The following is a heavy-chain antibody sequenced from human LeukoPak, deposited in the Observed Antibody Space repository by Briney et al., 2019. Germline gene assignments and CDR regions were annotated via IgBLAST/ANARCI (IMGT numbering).Heavy chain of an antibody. V-gene: IGHV3-23*01. Sequence: GGSLRLSXAASGFIFSNYAMTWVRQVPGKGLECVSGISDNGALTYYADSVKGRFTISRDNSKNTVYLLMSSLRAEDTAIYYCAKESGSTHSYNWFDPWGQGTLVTVSS. CDR1: GFIFSNYA. D-gene: IGHD2-2*01. CDR3: AKESGSTHSYNWFDP. J-gene: IGHJ5*02. CDR2: ISDNGALT.